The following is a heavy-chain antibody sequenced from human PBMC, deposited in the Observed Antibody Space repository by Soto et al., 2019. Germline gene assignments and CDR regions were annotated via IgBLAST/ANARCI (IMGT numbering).Heavy chain of an antibody. CDR1: GGSFSGYY. Sequence: SETLSLTCAVYGGSFSGYYWSWIRQPPGKGLEWIGEINHSGSTNYNPSLKSRVTISVDTSKNQFSLKLSSVTAADTAVYYCARDGPPYCTNGVCLTLDYWGQGTLVTVSS. J-gene: IGHJ4*02. CDR2: INHSGST. CDR3: ARDGPPYCTNGVCLTLDY. V-gene: IGHV4-34*01. D-gene: IGHD2-8*01.